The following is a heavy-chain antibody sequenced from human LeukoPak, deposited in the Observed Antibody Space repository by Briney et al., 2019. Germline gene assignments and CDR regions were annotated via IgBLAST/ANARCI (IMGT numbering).Heavy chain of an antibody. Sequence: ASVKVSCKASGYTFTSYGISWVRQAPGQGLEWMGWISAYNGNTNYAQKLQGRVTMTTDTSTSTAYMELRSLRSDDTAVYYCARPLWFGELCSYYYYGMDVWGQGTTVTVSS. D-gene: IGHD3-10*01. CDR2: ISAYNGNT. J-gene: IGHJ6*02. V-gene: IGHV1-18*01. CDR3: ARPLWFGELCSYYYYGMDV. CDR1: GYTFTSYG.